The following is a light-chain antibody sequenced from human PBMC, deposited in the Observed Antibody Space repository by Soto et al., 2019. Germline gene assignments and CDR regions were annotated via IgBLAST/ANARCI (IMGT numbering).Light chain of an antibody. J-gene: IGKJ1*01. Sequence: DIQMTQSPSILSASIGDRVTITCRDSQSISSWLSRYQQKPVKAPKVLIYKASNLESGVPPRFSSSGSGTEFTLTISSLQPDDLATYYCQQYNTLWTFGQGTKVEVK. CDR3: QQYNTLWT. CDR1: QSISSW. V-gene: IGKV1-5*03. CDR2: KAS.